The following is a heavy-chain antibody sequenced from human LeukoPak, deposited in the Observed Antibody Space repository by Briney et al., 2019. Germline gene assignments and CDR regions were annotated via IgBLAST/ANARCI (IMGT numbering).Heavy chain of an antibody. V-gene: IGHV1-2*02. CDR3: ARARTYCGGDCSYFDF. J-gene: IGHJ4*02. CDR2: INPNSGGT. Sequence: VKVPCKASGYTFTGYYMHWVRQAPGQGLEWMGWINPNSGGTNYAQKFQGRVTMTRDTSISTAYMELSSLRSDDTAVYYCARARTYCGGDCSYFDFWGQGTLVTVSS. CDR1: GYTFTGYY. D-gene: IGHD2-21*02.